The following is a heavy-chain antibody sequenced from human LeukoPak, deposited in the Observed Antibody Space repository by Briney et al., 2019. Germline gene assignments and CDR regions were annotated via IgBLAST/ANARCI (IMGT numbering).Heavy chain of an antibody. CDR3: ASRDNSGWNYFDY. J-gene: IGHJ4*02. D-gene: IGHD6-19*01. CDR1: GGSINSYY. V-gene: IGHV4-59*01. Sequence: SETLSLTCSVSGGSINSYYWSWIRRPPEKGLEWIGYVYYTGSTNYNPSLKSRVTISVDTSKNQFSMKLTSVTAADTAVYYCASRDNSGWNYFDYWGQGILVTVSS. CDR2: VYYTGST.